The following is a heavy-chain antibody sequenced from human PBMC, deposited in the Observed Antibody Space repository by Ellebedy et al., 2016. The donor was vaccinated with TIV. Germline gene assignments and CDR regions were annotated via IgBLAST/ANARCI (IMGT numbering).Heavy chain of an antibody. Sequence: ASVKVSCKASGGTFSSYAISWVRQAPGQGLEWMGWISAYNGNTNYAQKLQGRVTMTTDTSTSTAYMELRSLRSDDTAVYYCARRVPYYYDSSGYSDYWGQGTLVTVSS. V-gene: IGHV1-18*01. CDR2: ISAYNGNT. D-gene: IGHD3-22*01. CDR1: GGTFSSYA. CDR3: ARRVPYYYDSSGYSDY. J-gene: IGHJ4*02.